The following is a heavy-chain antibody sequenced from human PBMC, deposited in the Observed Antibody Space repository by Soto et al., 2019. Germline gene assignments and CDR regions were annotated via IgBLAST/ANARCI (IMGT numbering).Heavy chain of an antibody. CDR1: GFTFSSYS. CDR2: ISSSSSYI. V-gene: IGHV3-21*01. Sequence: EVQLVESGGGLVKPGGSLRLSCAASGFTFSSYSMNWVRQAPGKGLEWVSSISSSSSYIYYADSVKGRFTISRDNAKNSLYLQMNSLRAEDTAVYYCARERDDFWSGYYTGPNWFDPWGQGTLVTVSS. J-gene: IGHJ5*02. CDR3: ARERDDFWSGYYTGPNWFDP. D-gene: IGHD3-3*01.